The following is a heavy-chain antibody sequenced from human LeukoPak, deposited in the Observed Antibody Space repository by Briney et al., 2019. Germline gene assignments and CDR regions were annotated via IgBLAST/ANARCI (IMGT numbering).Heavy chain of an antibody. CDR1: GGSISSYY. V-gene: IGHV4-4*07. CDR2: IYSSGST. D-gene: IGHD3-10*01. J-gene: IGHJ5*02. CDR3: ARVSEVRGVILGWFDP. Sequence: PSETLSLTCTVSGGSISSYYWSWLRQPAGKGLEWIGRIYSSGSTNYNPSLKRRVTISEDKSKNKFSLRRRCVTAADTAVYYCARVSEVRGVILGWFDPWGQGTLVTVSS.